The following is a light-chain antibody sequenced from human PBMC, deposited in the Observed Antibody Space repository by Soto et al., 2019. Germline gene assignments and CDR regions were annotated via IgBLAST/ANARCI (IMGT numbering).Light chain of an antibody. CDR2: GVS. Sequence: QSALTQPASVSGSPGQSITISCTGTSSDVGNSNYVSWYQHHPGKAPKLLIFGVSNRPSGVSDRFSGSKSGNTASLTISGLQAEDEADYYCSSYASSTLGVFGGGTQLTVL. CDR1: SSDVGNSNY. J-gene: IGLJ3*02. CDR3: SSYASSTLGV. V-gene: IGLV2-14*03.